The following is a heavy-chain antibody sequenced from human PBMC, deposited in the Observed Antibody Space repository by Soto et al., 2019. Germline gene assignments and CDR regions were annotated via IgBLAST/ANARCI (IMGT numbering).Heavy chain of an antibody. CDR3: ARMAYCGGDGRFDY. D-gene: IGHD2-21*02. V-gene: IGHV4-59*12. J-gene: IGHJ4*02. CDR1: GGSISSYY. CDR2: IYYRGST. Sequence: SETLSLTCTVSGGSISSYYWSWIRQPPGKGLEWIGYIYYRGSTNYNPSLKSRVTMSVDTSKNQFSLKLSSVTAADTAVYYCARMAYCGGDGRFDYWGQGTLVTVSS.